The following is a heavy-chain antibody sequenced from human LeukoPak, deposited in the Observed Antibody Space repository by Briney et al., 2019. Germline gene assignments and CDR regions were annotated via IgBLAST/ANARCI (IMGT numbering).Heavy chain of an antibody. D-gene: IGHD5-24*01. CDR2: IWYDGSTT. CDR1: GFTFSRYG. Sequence: PGGSLRLSCAASGFTFSRYGMQGVGQAPGKGGEGVAVIWYDGSTTYYADSVKGRFTISRDNSKTTLYLQMNLLTAEDTAVYYCAKDYKLSYYFDYWGQGTLVTVSS. J-gene: IGHJ4*02. V-gene: IGHV3-33*06. CDR3: AKDYKLSYYFDY.